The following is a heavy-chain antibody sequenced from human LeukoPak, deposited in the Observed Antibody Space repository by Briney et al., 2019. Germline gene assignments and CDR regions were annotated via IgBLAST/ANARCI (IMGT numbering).Heavy chain of an antibody. CDR1: GFTFDDYG. J-gene: IGHJ4*02. D-gene: IGHD2-2*02. Sequence: GGSLRLSCAASGFTFDDYGMSWVRQVPGKGLEWVSGISASGGSTYYADSVRGRFTISRDNSKNTLYLQMNSLRAEDTAVYYCARGPSRGIPRYWGQGTLVTVSS. CDR3: ARGPSRGIPRY. CDR2: ISASGGST. V-gene: IGHV3-23*01.